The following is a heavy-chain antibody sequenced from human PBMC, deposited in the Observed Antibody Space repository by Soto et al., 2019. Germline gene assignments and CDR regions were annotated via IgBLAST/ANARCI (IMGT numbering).Heavy chain of an antibody. J-gene: IGHJ6*02. V-gene: IGHV3-11*01. CDR3: ARDQYYYGSGSYPYYYYGMDV. Sequence: QVQLVESGGGLVKPGGSLRLSCAASGFTFSDYYMCWIRQAPGKGLEWVSYISSSGSTIYYADSVKGRFTISRDNAKNSLYLQMNSLRAEDTAVYYCARDQYYYGSGSYPYYYYGMDVWGQGTTVTVSS. D-gene: IGHD3-10*01. CDR2: ISSSGSTI. CDR1: GFTFSDYY.